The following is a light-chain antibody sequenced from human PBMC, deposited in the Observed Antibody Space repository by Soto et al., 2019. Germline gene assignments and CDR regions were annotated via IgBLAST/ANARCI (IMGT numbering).Light chain of an antibody. CDR3: QSYDSSNLAV. V-gene: IGLV6-57*03. CDR2: EDN. CDR1: SGSIASNY. J-gene: IGLJ7*01. Sequence: NFMLTQPHSVSESQGKTVTISCTRSSGSIASNYVQWYQQRPGSAPTTVIYEDNQRPSGVPDRFSGSIDSSSNSASLTISGLKTEDEADYYCQSYDSSNLAVFGGGTQLTVL.